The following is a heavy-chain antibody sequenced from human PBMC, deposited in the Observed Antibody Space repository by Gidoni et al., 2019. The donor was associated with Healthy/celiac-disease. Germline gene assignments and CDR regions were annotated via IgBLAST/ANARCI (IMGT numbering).Heavy chain of an antibody. V-gene: IGHV3-66*01. J-gene: IGHJ5*02. CDR3: ARVTPGKQQLFDP. Sequence: EVQLVESGGGLVQPGGSLRLSCAASGFTVSSNYMSWVRQAPGKGLEWVSVIYSGGSTYYADSVKGRFTISRDNSKNTLYLQMNSLRAEDTAVYYCARVTPGKQQLFDPWGQGTLVTVSS. CDR1: GFTVSSNY. D-gene: IGHD6-13*01. CDR2: IYSGGST.